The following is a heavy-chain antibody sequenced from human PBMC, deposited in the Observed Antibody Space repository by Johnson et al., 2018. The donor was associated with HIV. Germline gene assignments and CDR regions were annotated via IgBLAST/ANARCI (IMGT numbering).Heavy chain of an antibody. CDR2: ISTSDGTI. CDR1: GFTFSDYY. D-gene: IGHD2-15*01. CDR3: ARSRDCSGGSCPDAFDI. V-gene: IGHV3-11*04. Sequence: QVPLVESGVGLAKTGGSRILSCVASGFTFSDYYMTWIRQAPGKGLEWVSYISTSDGTIYSADTVKGRFSLSRDNAKNSLYLQMNSLRAEDTAVYYCARSRDCSGGSCPDAFDIWGQGTMVTVSS. J-gene: IGHJ3*02.